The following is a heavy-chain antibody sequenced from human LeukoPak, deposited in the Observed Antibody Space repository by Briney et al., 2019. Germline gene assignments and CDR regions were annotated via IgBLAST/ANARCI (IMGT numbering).Heavy chain of an antibody. V-gene: IGHV4-34*01. CDR3: ARKPHYDILTGYYTIDY. CDR1: GGSFTGYH. Sequence: SETLSLTCAVYGGSFTGYHWSWIRQPPGKGLEWIGEINHSGSTNYNPSLKTRVTMSVDTSKNQFSLKLSSVTAADTAVYYCARKPHYDILTGYYTIDYWGQGTLVTVSS. D-gene: IGHD3-9*01. J-gene: IGHJ4*02. CDR2: INHSGST.